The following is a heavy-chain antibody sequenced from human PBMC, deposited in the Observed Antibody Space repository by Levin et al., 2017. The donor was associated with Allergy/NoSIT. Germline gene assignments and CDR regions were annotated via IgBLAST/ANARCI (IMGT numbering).Heavy chain of an antibody. D-gene: IGHD3-10*01. Sequence: GGSLRLSCKGSGYNFGNYWIGWVRLMPGKGLEWMGVIYPGDSDTIYSPSFQGQVTISADKSISTAYLQWSSLKASDSAIYYCARRGPSQGWFDPWGQGTLVTVSS. J-gene: IGHJ5*02. V-gene: IGHV5-51*06. CDR3: ARRGPSQGWFDP. CDR1: GYNFGNYW. CDR2: IYPGDSDT.